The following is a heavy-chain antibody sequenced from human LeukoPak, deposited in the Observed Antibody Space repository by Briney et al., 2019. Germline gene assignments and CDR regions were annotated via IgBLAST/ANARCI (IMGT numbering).Heavy chain of an antibody. CDR2: IYYSGST. CDR3: ARDLWELQSAFDL. Sequence: SETLSLTCTVSGGSISSYYWSWVWQPPGKGLEWIGYIYYSGSTNYNPSLKSRVTMSVDTSKNQFSLKLSSVTAADTAVYYCARDLWELQSAFDLWGQGTLVTVSS. CDR1: GGSISSYY. J-gene: IGHJ3*01. V-gene: IGHV4-59*01. D-gene: IGHD1-26*01.